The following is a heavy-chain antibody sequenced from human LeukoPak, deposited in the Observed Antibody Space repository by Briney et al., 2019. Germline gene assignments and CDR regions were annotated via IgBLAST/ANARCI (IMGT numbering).Heavy chain of an antibody. CDR1: GFXVGTNS. D-gene: IGHD2-2*01. CDR3: ASAREYCGSAECYEHFQY. V-gene: IGHV3-53*01. CDR2: IYSGGST. Sequence: GGSLRLSCVASGFXVGTNSITWVRQSPGKGLEWVSVIYSGGSTYYEDSVNGRFTISRDNSRNTLFLQMNSLRAEDTALYYCASAREYCGSAECYEHFQYWGQGTLVTVSS. J-gene: IGHJ1*01.